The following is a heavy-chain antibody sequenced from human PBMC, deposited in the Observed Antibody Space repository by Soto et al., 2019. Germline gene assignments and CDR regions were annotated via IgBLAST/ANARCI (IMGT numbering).Heavy chain of an antibody. CDR2: IYYSGST. V-gene: IGHV4-61*01. J-gene: IGHJ4*02. CDR3: ARDNGRMITFGGGLDY. CDR1: GGSVSSGSYY. D-gene: IGHD3-16*01. Sequence: SETLSLTCTVSGGSVSSGSYYWSWIRQPPGKGLEWIGYIYYSGSTNYNPSLNSRVTISVDTSKNQFSLKLSSVTAADTAVYYCARDNGRMITFGGGLDYWGQGTLVTVSS.